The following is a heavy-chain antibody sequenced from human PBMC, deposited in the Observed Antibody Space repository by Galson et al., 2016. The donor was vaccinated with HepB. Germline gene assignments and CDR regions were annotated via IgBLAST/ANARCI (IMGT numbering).Heavy chain of an antibody. V-gene: IGHV3-9*01. CDR1: RITFDGYG. CDR3: TRRPSGNAAFDI. D-gene: IGHD1-1*01. Sequence: SLRLSCAASRITFDGYGMHWVRQAPGKGLEWVSGISANSDIIIYADSVKGRFTTSRDNAKKSLYLQMNSLRPDDTALYHCTRRPSGNAAFDIWGQGTMVTVSS. CDR2: ISANSDII. J-gene: IGHJ3*02.